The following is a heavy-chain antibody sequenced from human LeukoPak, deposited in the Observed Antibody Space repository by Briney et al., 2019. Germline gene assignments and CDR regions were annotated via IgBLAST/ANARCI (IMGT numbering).Heavy chain of an antibody. CDR1: GFTVSSNY. Sequence: GGSLRLSCAASGFTVSSNYMSWFRQAPGKGLEWFSVIYSGGSTYYADSVKGRFTISRDNSKNTLYLQMNSLRAEDTAVYYCATLYSSSWYPQNDYWGQGTLVTVSS. CDR2: IYSGGST. J-gene: IGHJ4*02. V-gene: IGHV3-53*01. CDR3: ATLYSSSWYPQNDY. D-gene: IGHD6-13*01.